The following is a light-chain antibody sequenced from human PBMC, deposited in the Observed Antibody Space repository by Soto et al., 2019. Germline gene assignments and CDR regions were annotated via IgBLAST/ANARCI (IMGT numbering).Light chain of an antibody. J-gene: IGKJ4*01. CDR1: QSISSY. CDR3: QQSYSTPPD. Sequence: DIQMTHSPSSLSASVGDRVTITCRASQSISSYLNWYQQKPGKAPKLLIYAASSLQSGVPSRFSGSGSGTDFTLTISSLQPEDFATYYCQQSYSTPPDFGGGTKVDIK. CDR2: AAS. V-gene: IGKV1-39*01.